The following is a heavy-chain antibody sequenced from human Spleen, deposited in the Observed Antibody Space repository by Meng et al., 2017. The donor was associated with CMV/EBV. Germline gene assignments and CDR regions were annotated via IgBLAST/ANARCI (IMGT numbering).Heavy chain of an antibody. Sequence: SETLSLTCAVSGGSIRSNNWWSWVRQPPGKGLEWIGDVYHSGSTNYSPSLKSRVTISVDTSKNQFSLKLSSVTAADTAVYYCAEGDDAFDIWGQGTMVTVSS. V-gene: IGHV4-4*02. CDR2: VYHSGST. D-gene: IGHD3-10*01. CDR3: AEGDDAFDI. CDR1: GGSIRSNNW. J-gene: IGHJ3*02.